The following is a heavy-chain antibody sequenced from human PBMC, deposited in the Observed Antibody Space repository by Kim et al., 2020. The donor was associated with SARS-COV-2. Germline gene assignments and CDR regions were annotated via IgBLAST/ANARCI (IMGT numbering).Heavy chain of an antibody. CDR2: GST. Sequence: GSTNCNPALKSRVTISVDTSKNQFSLRLTSVTAADTAVYYCARGYKATVGFWGQGTLVTVSS. CDR3: ARGYKATVGF. V-gene: IGHV4-34*01. J-gene: IGHJ4*02. D-gene: IGHD4-17*01.